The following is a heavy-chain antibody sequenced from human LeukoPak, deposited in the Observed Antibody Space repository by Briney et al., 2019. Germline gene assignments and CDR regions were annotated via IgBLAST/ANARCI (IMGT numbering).Heavy chain of an antibody. Sequence: GGSLRLSCAASGFTVSSNYMSWVRQAPGKGLEWVSVIYSGGSTYYADSVKGRFTISRDNSKNTLYLQMNSLRAEDTAVYYCARARYSAMGSFDYWGQGTLVTVSS. CDR3: ARARYSAMGSFDY. D-gene: IGHD5-18*01. CDR2: IYSGGST. J-gene: IGHJ4*02. CDR1: GFTVSSNY. V-gene: IGHV3-53*01.